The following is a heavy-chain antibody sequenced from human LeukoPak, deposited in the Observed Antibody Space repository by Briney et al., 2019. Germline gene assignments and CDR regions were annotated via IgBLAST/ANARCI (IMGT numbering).Heavy chain of an antibody. D-gene: IGHD4-17*01. CDR2: ISGSGGST. CDR3: AKDPADGERGNYFDY. Sequence: ETLSLTCAVSGYSISSGYYWGWVRQAPGKGLEWVSAISGSGGSTYYADSVKGRFTISRDNSKNTLYLQMNSLRAEDTAVYYCAKDPADGERGNYFDYWGQGTLVTVSS. V-gene: IGHV3-23*01. J-gene: IGHJ4*02. CDR1: GYSISSGYY.